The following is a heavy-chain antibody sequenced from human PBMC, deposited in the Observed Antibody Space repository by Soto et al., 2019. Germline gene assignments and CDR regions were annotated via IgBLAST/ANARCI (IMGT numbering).Heavy chain of an antibody. Sequence: EVQLEESGGDLVQPGGSLRLSCAASGFTLSAYWMTWVRQAPGKGLEWVANINRDGSKKSDLDSVRGRFTISRDNVGNTLYLQMDSLRADDTDLDYCGRGGSPGSSRLYLDAVDILGQGTMVTVSS. D-gene: IGHD6-13*01. CDR2: INRDGSKK. CDR3: GRGGSPGSSRLYLDAVDI. J-gene: IGHJ3*02. V-gene: IGHV3-7*05. CDR1: GFTLSAYW.